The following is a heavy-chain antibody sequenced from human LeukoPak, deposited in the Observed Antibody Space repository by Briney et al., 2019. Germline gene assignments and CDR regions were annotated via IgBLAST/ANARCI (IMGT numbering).Heavy chain of an antibody. CDR1: GFTFSDYN. Sequence: GGSLRLSCAASGFTFSDYNMRWIRQAPGKGLEWVSSISRSGSTKYYADSVKGRFTISRDNSKNTLYLQMNSLRAEDTAVYYCARDTDSWYFDYWGQGTLVTVSS. V-gene: IGHV3-11*04. CDR3: ARDTDSWYFDY. CDR2: ISRSGSTK. J-gene: IGHJ4*02. D-gene: IGHD6-13*01.